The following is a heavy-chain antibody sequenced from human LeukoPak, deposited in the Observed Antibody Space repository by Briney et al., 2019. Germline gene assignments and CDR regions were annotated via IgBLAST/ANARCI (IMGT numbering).Heavy chain of an antibody. CDR1: GGYSISRSPYY. Sequence: SETLSLTCTVSGGYSISRSPYYWGWIRQPPGKGLEWIGSILNGGSTFYTPSLKSRVTISVDSSKNQISLQLSSVTAADTAVYYCARDSHGFFDYWGQGTLVTVS. J-gene: IGHJ4*02. CDR2: ILNGGST. D-gene: IGHD3-3*01. V-gene: IGHV4-39*07. CDR3: ARDSHGFFDY.